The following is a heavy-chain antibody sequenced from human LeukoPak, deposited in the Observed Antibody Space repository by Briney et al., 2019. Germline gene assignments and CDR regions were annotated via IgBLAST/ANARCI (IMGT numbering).Heavy chain of an antibody. Sequence: ASVKVSCKASGYTLTGYYMQWVRQAPGQGLEWMGWINPNSGATNYAQKFQGRVTMTRDSSISTAYMELSRLRSDDTAVYYCARALSRANFDHWGQGTLVTVSS. V-gene: IGHV1-2*02. CDR3: ARALSRANFDH. J-gene: IGHJ4*02. D-gene: IGHD4/OR15-4a*01. CDR1: GYTLTGYY. CDR2: INPNSGAT.